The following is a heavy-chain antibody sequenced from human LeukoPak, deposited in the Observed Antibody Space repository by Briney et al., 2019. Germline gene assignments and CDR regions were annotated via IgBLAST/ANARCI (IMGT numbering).Heavy chain of an antibody. CDR2: INWNGGTT. D-gene: IGHD1-26*01. V-gene: IGHV3-20*04. Sequence: PGGSLRLSCAASGLTFDDYGMSWVRQAPGKGLEWVSGINWNGGTTTYADSVKGRFTISRDNAKNSLYLQMNSLRVEDTAFYYCARNSGANVYTYSFQYWGRGTLVTVSS. CDR1: GLTFDDYG. CDR3: ARNSGANVYTYSFQY. J-gene: IGHJ4*02.